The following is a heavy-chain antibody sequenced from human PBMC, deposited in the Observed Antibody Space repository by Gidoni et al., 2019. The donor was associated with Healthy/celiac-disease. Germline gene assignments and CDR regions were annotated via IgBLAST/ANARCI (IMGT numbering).Heavy chain of an antibody. CDR1: GGTFSSYA. D-gene: IGHD6-6*01. CDR3: ARDRIAARTGVTGYYGMDV. V-gene: IGHV1-69*09. CDR2: IIPILGIA. J-gene: IGHJ6*02. Sequence: QVQLVQSGAEVKKPGSSVKVSCKASGGTFSSYAISWVRQAPGQGLEWMGRIIPILGIANYAQKFQGRVTITADKSTSTAYMELSSLRSEDTAVYYCARDRIAARTGVTGYYGMDVWGQGTTVTVSS.